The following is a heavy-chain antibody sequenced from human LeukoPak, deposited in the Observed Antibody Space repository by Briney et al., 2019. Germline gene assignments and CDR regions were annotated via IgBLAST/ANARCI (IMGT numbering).Heavy chain of an antibody. V-gene: IGHV3-23*01. CDR1: GFTFSSYA. CDR2: ISGSGGST. D-gene: IGHD6-13*01. CDR3: SKDANTLSSSWYSWNY. Sequence: GGSLRLSCAASGFTFSSYAMSWVRQAPGKGLEWVSAISGSGGSTYYADSVKGRFTISRDNSKNTLYLQMNSLRAEDTAVYYCSKDANTLSSSWYSWNYWGQGTLVTVSS. J-gene: IGHJ4*02.